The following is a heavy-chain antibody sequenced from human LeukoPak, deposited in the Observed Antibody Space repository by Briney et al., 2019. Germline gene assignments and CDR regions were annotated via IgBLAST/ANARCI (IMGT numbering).Heavy chain of an antibody. Sequence: SETLSLTCTVSGGSISTYYWSWIRQPPGKGLECIGYMYYSGSTNYNPSLKSRVTISVDTSKKRFSLKLSSVTAADTAVYYCGRSGYSYGADAFDIWGQGTMVTASS. D-gene: IGHD5-18*01. CDR2: MYYSGST. CDR3: GRSGYSYGADAFDI. CDR1: GGSISTYY. J-gene: IGHJ3*02. V-gene: IGHV4-59*01.